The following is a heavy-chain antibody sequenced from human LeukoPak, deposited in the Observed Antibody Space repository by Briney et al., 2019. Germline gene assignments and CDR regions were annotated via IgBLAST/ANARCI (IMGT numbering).Heavy chain of an antibody. V-gene: IGHV3-30*04. D-gene: IGHD1-26*01. Sequence: GGSLRLSCVASGFTFSNYAVHWVRQAPGKGLEWVAVISYGGSNKYYADSVKGRFTISRDNSKNTLYLQIISLRAEDTAVYYCARGSRDYWGQGTLVTVSS. CDR2: ISYGGSNK. CDR1: GFTFSNYA. CDR3: ARGSRDY. J-gene: IGHJ4*02.